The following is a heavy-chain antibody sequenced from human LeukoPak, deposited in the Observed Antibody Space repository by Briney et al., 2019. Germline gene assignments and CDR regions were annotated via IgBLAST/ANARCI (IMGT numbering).Heavy chain of an antibody. CDR2: IYYSGST. D-gene: IGHD3-9*01. J-gene: IGHJ4*02. Sequence: PSETLSLTCTVSGGSISSYYWSWIRQPPGKGLEWIGYIYYSGSTNYNPSLKSRVTISVDTSKNQFSLKLSSVTAADTAVYYCARGMHFDWLFFDYWGQGTLVTVSS. V-gene: IGHV4-59*01. CDR3: ARGMHFDWLFFDY. CDR1: GGSISSYY.